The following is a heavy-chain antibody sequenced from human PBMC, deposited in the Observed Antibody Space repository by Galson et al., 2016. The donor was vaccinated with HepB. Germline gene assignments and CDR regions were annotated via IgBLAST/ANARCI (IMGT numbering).Heavy chain of an antibody. CDR3: AKDNFGFRPHTVAYFDS. CDR2: INQDGSAE. V-gene: IGHV3-7*03. D-gene: IGHD6-19*01. Sequence: SLRLSCAASGFTFNSFWMNWVRQAPGKGLEWVANINQDGSAEYYVDSVKGRFTISRDNAKNSVFLQMNSLRAEDTALYYCAKDNFGFRPHTVAYFDSWGQGSLVTVYS. J-gene: IGHJ4*02. CDR1: GFTFNSFW.